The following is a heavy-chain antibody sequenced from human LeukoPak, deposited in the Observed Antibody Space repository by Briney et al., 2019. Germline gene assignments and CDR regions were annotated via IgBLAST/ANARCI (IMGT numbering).Heavy chain of an antibody. Sequence: GGSLRLSCAASGFTFSSYAMSWVRQAPGKGLEWVSAISGTGGSTYYADSVKGRFTISRDNSKNTLYLQMNSLRAEDTAVYYCAKDVVWGSYRYSDYWGQGTLVTVSS. CDR3: AKDVVWGSYRYSDY. V-gene: IGHV3-23*01. J-gene: IGHJ4*02. CDR1: GFTFSSYA. D-gene: IGHD3-16*02. CDR2: ISGTGGST.